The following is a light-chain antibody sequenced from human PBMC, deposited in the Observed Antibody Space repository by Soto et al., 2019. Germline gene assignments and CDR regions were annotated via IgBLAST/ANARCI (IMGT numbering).Light chain of an antibody. CDR3: QQYNEWPIT. Sequence: MTQSPATLSVSPGERATLSCRASQSVGSLLAWYQQKPGQAPRLLIYRASTRATGISGSFSGSGSGTEFTLTITSLQSEDFAVYYCQQYNEWPITFGQGTRLEIK. V-gene: IGKV3-15*01. CDR1: QSVGSL. J-gene: IGKJ5*01. CDR2: RAS.